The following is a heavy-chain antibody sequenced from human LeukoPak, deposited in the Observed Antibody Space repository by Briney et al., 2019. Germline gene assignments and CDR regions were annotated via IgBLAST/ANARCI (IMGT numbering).Heavy chain of an antibody. CDR3: ARHLRNSFFDY. D-gene: IGHD2/OR15-2a*01. J-gene: IGHJ4*02. V-gene: IGHV4-59*08. Sequence: PSETLSVTCTVSGGSLSNYYWSWIRQPPGKGLEWIGYIYYSGSTSYYPSLESRVTISVDTSKTQFSLKLSSVTAADTAVYYCARHLRNSFFDYWGQGTLVTVSS. CDR1: GGSLSNYY. CDR2: IYYSGST.